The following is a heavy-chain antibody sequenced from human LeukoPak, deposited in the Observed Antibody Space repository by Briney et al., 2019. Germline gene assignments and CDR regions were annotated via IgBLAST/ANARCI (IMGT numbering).Heavy chain of an antibody. CDR2: ISYDGSNK. J-gene: IGHJ4*02. Sequence: GGSLRLSCAASGFTFSSYGMHWVRQAPGKGLEWVAVISYDGSNKYYADSVKGRFTISRDNSKNTLYLQMNSLRAGDTAVYYCAKDRPGAAIDYWGQGTLVTVSS. V-gene: IGHV3-30*18. D-gene: IGHD1-26*01. CDR1: GFTFSSYG. CDR3: AKDRPGAAIDY.